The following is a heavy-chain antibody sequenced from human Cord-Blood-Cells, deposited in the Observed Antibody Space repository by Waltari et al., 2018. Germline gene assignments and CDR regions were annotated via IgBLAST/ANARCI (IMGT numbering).Heavy chain of an antibody. CDR3: ARAPLDYGDYRYFDL. D-gene: IGHD4-17*01. J-gene: IGHJ2*01. Sequence: QVQLQQWGAGLLKPSETLSLTCAVYGGSFSGYYWSWFRQPPGKGLEWIGEINHSGSTNYNPSLKSRVTISVDTSKNQFSLKLSSVTAADTAVYYCARAPLDYGDYRYFDLWGRGTLVTVSS. V-gene: IGHV4-34*01. CDR1: GGSFSGYY. CDR2: INHSGST.